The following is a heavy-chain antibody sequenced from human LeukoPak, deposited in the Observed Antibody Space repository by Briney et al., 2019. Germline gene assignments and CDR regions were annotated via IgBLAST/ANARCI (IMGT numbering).Heavy chain of an antibody. J-gene: IGHJ4*02. CDR2: TSKDAAFM. CDR3: ARDLMWLVDY. D-gene: IGHD6-19*01. V-gene: IGHV3-30*04. Sequence: PGGSLRLSCAASGFIFIDYDFHWVRQAPGKGLEWLAYTSKDAAFMFYADSVRGRFTVSRDNSKRTVYLQLNSLRAEDTALYYCARDLMWLVDYWGQGTLVTVSS. CDR1: GFIFIDYD.